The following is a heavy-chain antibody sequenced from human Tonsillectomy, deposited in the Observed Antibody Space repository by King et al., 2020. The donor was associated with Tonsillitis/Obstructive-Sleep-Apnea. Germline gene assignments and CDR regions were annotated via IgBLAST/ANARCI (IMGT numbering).Heavy chain of an antibody. CDR1: GGSISSYY. CDR2: IYYSGST. V-gene: IGHV4-59*01. D-gene: IGHD2-8*01. J-gene: IGHJ4*02. Sequence: QLQESGPGLVKPSETLSLTCTVSGGSISSYYWSWIRQPPGKGLEWIGYIYYSGSTNYNPSLKSRVTISVDTSKNQFSLKLSSVTAADTAVYYCAREGRDIVPPPLGFDYWGQGTLVTVSS. CDR3: AREGRDIVPPPLGFDY.